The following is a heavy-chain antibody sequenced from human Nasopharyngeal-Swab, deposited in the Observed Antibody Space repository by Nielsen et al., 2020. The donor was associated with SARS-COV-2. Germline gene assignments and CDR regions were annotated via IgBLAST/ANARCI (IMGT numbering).Heavy chain of an antibody. CDR2: ISWNSGSI. CDR1: GFTFDDYA. Sequence: SLKISCAASGFTFDDYAMHWVRQAPGKGLEWVSGISWNSGSIGYADSVKGRFTTSRDNAKNSLYLQMNSLRAEDTALYYCAKQPAADYGMDVWGQGTTVTVSS. J-gene: IGHJ6*02. D-gene: IGHD2-2*01. CDR3: AKQPAADYGMDV. V-gene: IGHV3-9*01.